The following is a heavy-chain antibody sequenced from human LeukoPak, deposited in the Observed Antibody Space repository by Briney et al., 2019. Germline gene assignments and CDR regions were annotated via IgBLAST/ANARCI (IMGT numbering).Heavy chain of an antibody. CDR3: ATPAAAGIDY. J-gene: IGHJ4*02. V-gene: IGHV3-48*01. CDR1: GFAFNTYW. D-gene: IGHD6-13*01. Sequence: PGGSLRLSCAASGFAFNTYWMHWVRQAPGKGLEWVSYISSSSSTIYYADSVKGRFTISRDNAKNSLYLQMNSLRAEDTAVYYCATPAAAGIDYWGQGTLVTVSS. CDR2: ISSSSSTI.